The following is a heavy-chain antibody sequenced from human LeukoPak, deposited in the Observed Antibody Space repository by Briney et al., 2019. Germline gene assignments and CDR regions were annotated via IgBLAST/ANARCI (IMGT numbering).Heavy chain of an antibody. V-gene: IGHV3-74*01. CDR1: GFTFSSYW. Sequence: GGSLRLSCAASGFTFSSYWMHWVRQAPGKGLVWVSRINSDGSSTSYADSVKGRFTISRDNAKNTLFLQMNSLRAEDTAVYYCARGAPVIVVVVAATPDYWGQGTLVTVSS. J-gene: IGHJ4*02. CDR2: INSDGSST. CDR3: ARGAPVIVVVVAATPDY. D-gene: IGHD2-15*01.